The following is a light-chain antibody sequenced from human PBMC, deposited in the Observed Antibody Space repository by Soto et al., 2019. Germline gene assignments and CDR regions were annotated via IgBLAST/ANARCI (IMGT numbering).Light chain of an antibody. J-gene: IGKJ2*03. V-gene: IGKV3-15*01. CDR2: DTY. Sequence: EIVMTQSPATLSVSPGERATLSCRPSQSVGNSLAWYQLKPGHVPRLLIFDTYTRATGTPARFSGSGSGAEFTLTISSLQSEDFAIYSCLQYNFWRPYSFGQGTKVDIK. CDR3: LQYNFWRPYS. CDR1: QSVGNS.